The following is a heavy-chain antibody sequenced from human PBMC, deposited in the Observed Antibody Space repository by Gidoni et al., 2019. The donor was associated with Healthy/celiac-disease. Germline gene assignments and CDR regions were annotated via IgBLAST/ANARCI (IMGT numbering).Heavy chain of an antibody. Sequence: QVQLVESGGGVVQPGRSLRLSCAASGFTFSSYGMHWVRQAPGKGLEWVAVIWYDGSNKYYADSVKGRFTISRDNSKNTLYLQMNSLRAEDTAVYYCARGTLITMIVADAFDIWGQGTMVTVSS. CDR3: ARGTLITMIVADAFDI. CDR1: GFTFSSYG. D-gene: IGHD3-22*01. V-gene: IGHV3-33*01. J-gene: IGHJ3*02. CDR2: IWYDGSNK.